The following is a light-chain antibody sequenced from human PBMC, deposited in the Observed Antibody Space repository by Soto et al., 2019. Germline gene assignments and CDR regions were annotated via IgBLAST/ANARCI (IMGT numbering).Light chain of an antibody. J-gene: IGLJ2*01. Sequence: QSALTQPPSASGSPGQSVTISCTGTSNDVGGYNYVSWYRQHPGKAPKFMIFEVSKRPSGVPDRFSGSKSGNTASLTVSGLQAEDEADYYCASYAGSNNLVFGGGTQLTVL. V-gene: IGLV2-8*01. CDR2: EVS. CDR1: SNDVGGYNY. CDR3: ASYAGSNNLV.